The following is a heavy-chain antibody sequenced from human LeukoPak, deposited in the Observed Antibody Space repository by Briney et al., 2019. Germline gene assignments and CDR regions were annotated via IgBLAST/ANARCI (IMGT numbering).Heavy chain of an antibody. J-gene: IGHJ3*02. V-gene: IGHV3-23*01. D-gene: IGHD3-16*01. Sequence: GGSLGLSCAASGFTFSNYAMSWVRQAPGKGLEWVSSISGGGFSTFYADSVKGRFTISRDNSQNTLHLQMNSLRAEDTAVYYCAKADYVPNDAFDIWGQGTMVIVSS. CDR1: GFTFSNYA. CDR2: ISGGGFST. CDR3: AKADYVPNDAFDI.